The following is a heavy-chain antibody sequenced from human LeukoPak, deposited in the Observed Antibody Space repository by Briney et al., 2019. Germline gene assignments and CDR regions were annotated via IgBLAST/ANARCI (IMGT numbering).Heavy chain of an antibody. CDR2: ISWNSGSI. CDR1: GFTFDDYA. J-gene: IGHJ4*02. D-gene: IGHD1-26*01. V-gene: IGHV3-9*01. Sequence: GGSLRLSCAASGFTFDDYAMHWVRQAPGKGLEWVSGISWNSGSIGYADSVKGRFTISRGNAKNSLYLQMNSLRAEDTALYYCAKDASGSYSGFDYWGQGTLVTVSS. CDR3: AKDASGSYSGFDY.